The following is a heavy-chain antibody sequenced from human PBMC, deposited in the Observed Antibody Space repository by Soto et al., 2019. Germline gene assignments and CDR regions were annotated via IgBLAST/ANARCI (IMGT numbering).Heavy chain of an antibody. CDR2: IYYSGST. J-gene: IGHJ4*02. CDR3: ARRGCSSAGCPYYFDY. CDR1: GGSISNYY. D-gene: IGHD2-2*01. V-gene: IGHV4-59*01. Sequence: SETLSLTCTVSGGSISNYYSSWIRQPPGKGLEWIGYIYYSGSTNYNPSLKSRVTISVDTSKNQFSLKLNSVTAADTAVYYCARRGCSSAGCPYYFDYWGQGTLVTVSS.